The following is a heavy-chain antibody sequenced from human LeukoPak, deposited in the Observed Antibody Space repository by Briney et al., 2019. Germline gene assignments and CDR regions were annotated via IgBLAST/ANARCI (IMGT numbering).Heavy chain of an antibody. V-gene: IGHV3-30*01. J-gene: IGHJ4*02. CDR1: GFAFSSYA. CDR3: ARQFGVRLYLFFDY. D-gene: IGHD3-10*01. Sequence: GGSLRLSCAASGFAFSSYAMHWVRQAPGKGLEWVAVISYDGSNKYYADSVKGRFTISRDNSKNTLYLQMNSLRAEDTAVYYCARQFGVRLYLFFDYWGQGTLATVSS. CDR2: ISYDGSNK.